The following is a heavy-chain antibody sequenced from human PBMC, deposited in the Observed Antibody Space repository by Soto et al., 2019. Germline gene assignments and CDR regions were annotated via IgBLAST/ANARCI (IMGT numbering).Heavy chain of an antibody. Sequence: SETLSLTCTVSGDSISRYYWSWIRQHPGKGLEWIGYIYNSGSTYYNPSLKSRVSISVDTSKNQFSLKLTSVNAADTAVYYCTRGGDAYKNGHWGQGTLVTVS. V-gene: IGHV4-59*01. CDR2: IYNSGST. CDR1: GDSISRYY. J-gene: IGHJ4*02. CDR3: TRGGDAYKNGH. D-gene: IGHD2-21*01.